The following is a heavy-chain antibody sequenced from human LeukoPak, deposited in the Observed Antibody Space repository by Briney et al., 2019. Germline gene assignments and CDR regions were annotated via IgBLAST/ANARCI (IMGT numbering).Heavy chain of an antibody. D-gene: IGHD3-22*01. Sequence: SETLSLTCTVSGYSISSGYYWGWIRQPPGKGLEWFGSIYHSGSTYYNPSLKSRVTISVDTSKNQFSLKLSSVTAADTAAYYCARSGDSSGYMAVWGKGTTVTVSS. CDR2: IYHSGST. CDR3: ARSGDSSGYMAV. V-gene: IGHV4-38-2*02. CDR1: GYSISSGYY. J-gene: IGHJ6*03.